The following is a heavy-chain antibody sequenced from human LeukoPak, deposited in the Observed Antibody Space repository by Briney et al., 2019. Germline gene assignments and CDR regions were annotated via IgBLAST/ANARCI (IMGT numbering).Heavy chain of an antibody. Sequence: PGGSLRLSCAASGFTFSSYAMHWVRQAPGKGLEWVAVISYDGSNKYYADSVKGRFTIPRDNSKNTLYLQMNSLRAEDTAVYYCARETTVTTPLFDYWGQGTLVTVSS. CDR3: ARETTVTTPLFDY. CDR2: ISYDGSNK. CDR1: GFTFSSYA. J-gene: IGHJ4*02. V-gene: IGHV3-30-3*01. D-gene: IGHD4-17*01.